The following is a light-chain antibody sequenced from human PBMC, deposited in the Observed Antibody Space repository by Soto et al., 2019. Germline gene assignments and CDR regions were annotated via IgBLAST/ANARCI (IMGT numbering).Light chain of an antibody. J-gene: IGKJ1*01. CDR3: QQYGGSPPWT. Sequence: EIVLTQSPGTLSLSPGDRATLSCRASQTVSSYYLAWYQQKPGQAPRLLIFGAFSRAPGIPDRFSGSGSGIDFTLTISRLEPEDFAVFYCQQYGGSPPWTFGQGTKVEIK. CDR2: GAF. V-gene: IGKV3-20*01. CDR1: QTVSSYY.